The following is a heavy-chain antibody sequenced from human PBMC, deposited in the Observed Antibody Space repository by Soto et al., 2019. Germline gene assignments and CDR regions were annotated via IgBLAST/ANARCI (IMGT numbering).Heavy chain of an antibody. CDR1: SYTFSGYA. D-gene: IGHD6-6*01. J-gene: IGHJ4*01. CDR2: IATFNGDT. CDR3: ARGGFSSSIRFDY. V-gene: IGHV1-18*01. Sequence: ASVKVSCKASSYTFSGYAINWLRQVPGQGLEWMGWIATFNGDTKYAQKFQGRVTMTADTSTSTAYMELTGLKFDDTAVYYCARGGFSSSIRFDYWGQGTLVTVSS.